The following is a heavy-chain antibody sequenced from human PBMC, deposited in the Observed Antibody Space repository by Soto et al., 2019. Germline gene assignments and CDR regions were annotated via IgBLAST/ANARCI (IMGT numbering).Heavy chain of an antibody. CDR2: ISSSGGST. CDR3: AKQSGRYFDWLPSIDY. D-gene: IGHD3-9*01. J-gene: IGHJ4*02. Sequence: EVQLVESGGGLVKPGGSLRLSCAASGFTFSSYSMNWVRQAPGKGLEWVSSISSSGGSTYYADSVKGRFTISRDNSKNTLYLQMNSLRAEDTAVYYCAKQSGRYFDWLPSIDYWGQGTLVTVSS. CDR1: GFTFSSYS. V-gene: IGHV3-23*04.